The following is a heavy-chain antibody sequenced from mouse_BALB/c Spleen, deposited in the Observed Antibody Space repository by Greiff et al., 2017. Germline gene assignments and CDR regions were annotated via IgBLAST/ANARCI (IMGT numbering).Heavy chain of an antibody. CDR1: GFTFSSYY. V-gene: IGHV5-6-2*01. CDR2: INSNGGST. J-gene: IGHJ2*01. Sequence: DVKLVESGGGLVKLGGSLKLSCAASGFTFSSYYMSWVRQTPEKRLELVAAINSNGGSTYYPDTVKGRFTISRDNAKNTLYLQMSSLKSEDTALYYCARHYYGSSPYYFDYWGQGTTLTVSS. CDR3: ARHYYGSSPYYFDY. D-gene: IGHD1-1*01.